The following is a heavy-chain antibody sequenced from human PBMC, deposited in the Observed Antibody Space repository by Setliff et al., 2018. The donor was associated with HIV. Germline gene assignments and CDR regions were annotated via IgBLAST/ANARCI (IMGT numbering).Heavy chain of an antibody. CDR3: ARTRGRALLSYYFDS. Sequence: SETLSLTCTVSGASVSNHYWSWIRQLPGKGLELIGAINHYGGTNYNPSLKSRVTMSVDTSKSQFSLRLSSVTAADTAVYYCARTRGRALLSYYFDSWGQGRLVTVSS. D-gene: IGHD2-2*01. V-gene: IGHV4-34*01. CDR1: GASVSNHY. J-gene: IGHJ4*02. CDR2: INHYGGT.